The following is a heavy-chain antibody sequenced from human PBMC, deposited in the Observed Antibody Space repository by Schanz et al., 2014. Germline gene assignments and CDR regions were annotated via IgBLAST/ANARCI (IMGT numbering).Heavy chain of an antibody. V-gene: IGHV3-23*01. J-gene: IGHJ4*02. CDR1: GFTFSTYA. Sequence: EVQLLESGGGLVQPGGSLRLSCAASGFTFSTYAMSWVRQAPGKGLEWVSGISGSGVITYYEDSVKGRFTISRDNSKNTVFLQMNSLRGEDTAVYYCASADYTNYFDYWGQGTLVTVSS. CDR2: ISGSGVIT. D-gene: IGHD4-4*01. CDR3: ASADYTNYFDY.